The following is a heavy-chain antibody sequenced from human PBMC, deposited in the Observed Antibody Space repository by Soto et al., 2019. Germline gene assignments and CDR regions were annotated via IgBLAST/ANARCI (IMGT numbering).Heavy chain of an antibody. CDR1: GGSISSGGYS. J-gene: IGHJ3*02. CDR3: ARGSSWYPKSDAFDI. CDR2: IYHSGSN. D-gene: IGHD6-13*01. Sequence: QLQLQESGSGLVKPSQTLSLTCAVSGGSISSGGYSWSWIRQPPGKGLEWIGYIYHSGSNYYNPHLKSRVTRSVDRSKNQVSLKLSSVPAADTAVYYCARGSSWYPKSDAFDIWGQGTMVTVSS. V-gene: IGHV4-30-2*01.